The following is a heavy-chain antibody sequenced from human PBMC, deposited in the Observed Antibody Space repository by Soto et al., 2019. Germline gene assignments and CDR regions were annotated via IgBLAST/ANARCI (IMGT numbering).Heavy chain of an antibody. Sequence: PGGSLRLSCAASEFMFSNFAMNWVRQSPGKGLEWVALISYDGRHKYYADSVKGRISISGDNSKNILYLQMSALRAEDTARYYCVSSKRRYCGNDCYMFDLWGQGTLVTVSS. D-gene: IGHD2-21*02. CDR3: VSSKRRYCGNDCYMFDL. J-gene: IGHJ5*02. CDR1: EFMFSNFA. V-gene: IGHV3-30*04. CDR2: ISYDGRHK.